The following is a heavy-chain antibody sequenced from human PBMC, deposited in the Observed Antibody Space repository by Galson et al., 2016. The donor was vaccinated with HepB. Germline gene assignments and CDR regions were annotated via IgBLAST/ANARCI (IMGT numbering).Heavy chain of an antibody. J-gene: IGHJ5*02. CDR3: ARVPYSGYDGNWFDP. CDR2: IYRGGDT. V-gene: IGHV3-66*01. CDR1: GFTVSSDS. Sequence: SLRLSCAASGFTVSSDSMNWVRQAPGKGLEWVSVIYRGGDTSYADSVKGRFTISRDNSKNTVSLQMNSLRVDDTAVYYCARVPYSGYDGNWFDPWGQGTLVTVSS. D-gene: IGHD5-12*01.